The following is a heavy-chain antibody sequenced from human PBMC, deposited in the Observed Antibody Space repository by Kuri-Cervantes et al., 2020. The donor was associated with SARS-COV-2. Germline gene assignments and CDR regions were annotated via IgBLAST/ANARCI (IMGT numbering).Heavy chain of an antibody. V-gene: IGHV1-69*13. J-gene: IGHJ6*04. Sequence: SVKVSCKASGYTFTSYAMHWVRQAPGQRLEWMGGIIPIFGTANYAQKFQGRVTITADESTSTAYMELSSLRSEDTAVYYCVWDCSSTSCYYGMDVWGKGTTVTVSS. CDR3: VWDCSSTSCYYGMDV. D-gene: IGHD2-2*01. CDR1: GYTFTSYA. CDR2: IIPIFGTA.